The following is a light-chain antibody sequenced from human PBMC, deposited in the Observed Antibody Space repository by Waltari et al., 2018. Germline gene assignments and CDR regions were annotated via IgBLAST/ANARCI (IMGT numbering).Light chain of an antibody. J-gene: IGKJ4*01. V-gene: IGKV3-11*01. Sequence: EIVMTQSPATLSLSPGESATLSCRASQSVSTYLAWYQHKPGQAPRLLIYDASNRAAGIPATVVCSGCGTEFDLTITRLELEDFAVYHYQERSNWPGGSFGGGTKVEIK. CDR3: QERSNWPGGS. CDR2: DAS. CDR1: QSVSTY.